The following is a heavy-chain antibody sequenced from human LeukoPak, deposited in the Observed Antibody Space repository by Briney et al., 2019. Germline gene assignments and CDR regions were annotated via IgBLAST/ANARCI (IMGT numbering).Heavy chain of an antibody. CDR3: ARVELYYYGMDV. D-gene: IGHD1-1*01. CDR2: IYYSGST. V-gene: IGHV4-30-4*01. CDR1: GFTFSDYY. J-gene: IGHJ6*02. Sequence: LRLSCAASGFTFSDYYMGWIRQPPGKGLEWIGYIYYSGSTYYNPSLKSRVTISVDTSKNQFSLKLSSVTAADTAVYYCARVELYYYGMDVWGQGTTVTVSS.